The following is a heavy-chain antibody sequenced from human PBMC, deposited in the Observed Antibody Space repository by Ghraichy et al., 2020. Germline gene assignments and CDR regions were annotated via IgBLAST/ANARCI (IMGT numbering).Heavy chain of an antibody. D-gene: IGHD4-17*01. J-gene: IGHJ6*02. CDR3: AKDFRIGDLYYYYGMDV. V-gene: IGHV3-9*01. CDR1: GFTFDDYA. CDR2: ISWNSGSI. Sequence: SLRLSCAASGFTFDDYAMHWVRQAPGKGLEWVSGISWNSGSIDYAHSVKGRFTISRDNAKNSLYLQMNCLRTEDTALYYCAKDFRIGDLYYYYGMDVWGQGTTVTVSS.